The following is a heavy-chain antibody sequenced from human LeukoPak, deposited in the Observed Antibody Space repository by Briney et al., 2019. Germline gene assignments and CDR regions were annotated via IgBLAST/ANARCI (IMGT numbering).Heavy chain of an antibody. CDR1: GFTFSSYA. V-gene: IGHV3-23*01. CDR3: ANVAMATVTVFFDY. Sequence: PGGSLRLSCAASGFTFSSYAMNWVRQAPGKGLEWVSAISVSGTGKYYADSVKGRFTISRDNSKNTLYLQMNGLRTEDTAVYYCANVAMATVTVFFDYWGQGTLVIVSS. CDR2: ISVSGTGK. D-gene: IGHD4-17*01. J-gene: IGHJ4*02.